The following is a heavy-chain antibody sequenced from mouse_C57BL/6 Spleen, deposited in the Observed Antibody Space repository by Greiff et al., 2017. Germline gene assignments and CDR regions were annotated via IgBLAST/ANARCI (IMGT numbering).Heavy chain of an antibody. CDR1: GYAFSSSW. J-gene: IGHJ2*01. CDR3: ARGGDYFDY. CDR2: IYPGDGDT. V-gene: IGHV1-82*01. Sequence: VKLKQSGPELVKPGASVKISCKASGYAFSSSWMNWVKQRPGKGLEWIGRIYPGDGDTNYNGKFKGKATLTADKSSSTAYMQLSSLTSEDSAVYCCARGGDYFDYWGQGTTLTVSS.